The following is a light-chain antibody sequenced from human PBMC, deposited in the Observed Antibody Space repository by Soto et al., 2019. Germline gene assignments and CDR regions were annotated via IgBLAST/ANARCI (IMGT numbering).Light chain of an antibody. V-gene: IGLV2-8*01. CDR1: GSDIGAYNF. CDR3: SSFAGDNDVI. CDR2: EVN. J-gene: IGLJ2*01. Sequence: QSALTQPPSASGSPGQSVTISCSGSGSDIGAYNFVSWYQQHPGQAPKLMIFEVNQRPSGVPNRFSGSKSGNTASLTVSGLQAEDEADYYCSSFAGDNDVIFGGGTQLTVL.